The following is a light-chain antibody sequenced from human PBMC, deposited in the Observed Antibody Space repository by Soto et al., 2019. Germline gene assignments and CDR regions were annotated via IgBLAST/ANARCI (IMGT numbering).Light chain of an antibody. J-gene: IGLJ2*01. CDR1: DSDIGAYNF. CDR2: QVS. V-gene: IGLV2-14*01. CDR3: TSFTATSAYFI. Sequence: QSALTQPASVSGSPGQSITISCTGTDSDIGAYNFVSWYQQHPGKAPKLIIYQVSNRPSGVSNRFSASKSGNTASLTISGLQDDDAADYYCTSFTATSAYFIFGGGTKLTVL.